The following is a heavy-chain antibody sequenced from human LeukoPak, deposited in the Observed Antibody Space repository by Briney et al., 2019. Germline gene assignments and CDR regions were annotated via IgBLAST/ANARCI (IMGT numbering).Heavy chain of an antibody. CDR1: GFTVSNAW. CDR2: IKSKTDGGTT. D-gene: IGHD3-10*01. J-gene: IGHJ4*02. V-gene: IGHV3-15*01. CDR3: TTDLFGEQYYFDY. Sequence: GGSLRLSCAASGFTVSNAWMSWVRQAPGKGLEWVGRIKSKTDGGTTDYAAPVKGRFTISRDDSKNTLYLQMNSLKTEDTAVYYCTTDLFGEQYYFDYWGQGTLVTVSS.